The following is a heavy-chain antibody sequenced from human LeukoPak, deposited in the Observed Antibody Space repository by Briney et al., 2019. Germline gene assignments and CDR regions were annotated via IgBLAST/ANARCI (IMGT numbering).Heavy chain of an antibody. CDR1: GGSISSYY. Sequence: SETLSLTCTVSGGSISSYYWSWIRQPPGKGLEWIGYIYYSGSTNYNPSLKSRVTISVDTSKNQFSLKLSSVTAADTAVYYCASANYDFWSGYWGTLDYYFDYWGQGTLVTVSS. CDR2: IYYSGST. D-gene: IGHD3-3*01. J-gene: IGHJ4*02. V-gene: IGHV4-59*01. CDR3: ASANYDFWSGYWGTLDYYFDY.